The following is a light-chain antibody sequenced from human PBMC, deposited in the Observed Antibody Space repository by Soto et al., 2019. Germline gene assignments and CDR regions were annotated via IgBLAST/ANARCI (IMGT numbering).Light chain of an antibody. J-gene: IGLJ3*02. CDR1: SSDVGGYNY. Sequence: QSALTQPRSVSGSPGQSVTISCTGTSSDVGGYNYVSWYQQHPGKAPKLMIYDVSKRPSGVPDRFSGSKSGNTASLTISGLQSEDEADYYCAAWDDSLNSGMFGGGTKVTVL. CDR3: AAWDDSLNSGM. CDR2: DVS. V-gene: IGLV2-11*01.